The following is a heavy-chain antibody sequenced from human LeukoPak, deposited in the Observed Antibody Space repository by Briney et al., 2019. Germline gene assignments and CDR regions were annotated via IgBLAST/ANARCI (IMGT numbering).Heavy chain of an antibody. Sequence: GGSLRLSCAASGFTFSSYAMHWVRQAPGKGLEWVAVISYDGSNKYYADSVKGRFTISRDNSKNTLYLQMNSLRAEDTAVYYCARETSATYYYDSSGYYYGAFDIWGQGTMVTVSS. D-gene: IGHD3-22*01. V-gene: IGHV3-30-3*01. J-gene: IGHJ3*02. CDR3: ARETSATYYYDSSGYYYGAFDI. CDR1: GFTFSSYA. CDR2: ISYDGSNK.